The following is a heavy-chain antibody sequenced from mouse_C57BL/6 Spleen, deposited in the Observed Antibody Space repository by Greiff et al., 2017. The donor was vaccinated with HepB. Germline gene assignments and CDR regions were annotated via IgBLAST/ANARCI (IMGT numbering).Heavy chain of an antibody. J-gene: IGHJ2*01. V-gene: IGHV5-9*01. D-gene: IGHD2-2*01. CDR2: ISGGGGNT. Sequence: EVKLMESGGGLVKPGGSLKLSCAASGFTFSSYTMSWVRQTPEKRLEWVATISGGGGNTYYPDSVKGRFTISRDNAKNTLYLQMSSLRSEDTALYYCARRVYGYDGFLFDYWGQGTTLTVSS. CDR1: GFTFSSYT. CDR3: ARRVYGYDGFLFDY.